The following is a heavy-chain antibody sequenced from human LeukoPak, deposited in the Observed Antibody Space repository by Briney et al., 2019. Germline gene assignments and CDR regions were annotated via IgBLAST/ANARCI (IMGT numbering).Heavy chain of an antibody. CDR1: GFTFSSYE. J-gene: IGHJ4*02. D-gene: IGHD3-9*01. V-gene: IGHV3-30*02. CDR2: IRYDGSNK. CDR3: ARPYYDILTGYRPFDY. Sequence: GGSLRLSCAASGFTFSSYEMNWVRQAPGKGLEWVAFIRYDGSNKYYADSVKGRFTISRDNSKNTLYLQMNSLRAEDTAVYYCARPYYDILTGYRPFDYWGQGTLVTVSS.